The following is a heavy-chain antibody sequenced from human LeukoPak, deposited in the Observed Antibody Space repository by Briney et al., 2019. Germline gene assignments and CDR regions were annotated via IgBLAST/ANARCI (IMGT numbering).Heavy chain of an antibody. D-gene: IGHD1-26*01. Sequence: ASVKVSCKASGYTFTSYGISWVRQAPGQGLEWMGWISGDNGDTNYAQKLQGRVTMTTDTSTSTAYMELRSLRYDDTAVYYCARDRYGVRSGSCDYWGQGTLVTVSS. CDR1: GYTFTSYG. CDR2: ISGDNGDT. V-gene: IGHV1-18*01. CDR3: ARDRYGVRSGSCDY. J-gene: IGHJ4*02.